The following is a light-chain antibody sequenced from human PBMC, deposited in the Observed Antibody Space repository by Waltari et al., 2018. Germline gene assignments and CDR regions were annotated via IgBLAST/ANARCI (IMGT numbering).Light chain of an antibody. CDR2: DVT. J-gene: IGLJ2*01. CDR3: SSYTSISTVV. CDR1: SSDVGGSNY. V-gene: IGLV2-14*01. Sequence: QSALTQPASVSGSPGQSITISCTGISSDVGGSNYVSWYQQHPGKAPKLMIYDVTNRPSGVSNRFSGSKSGNTASLTISGLQAEDEAHYFCSSYTSISTVVFGGGTKLTVL.